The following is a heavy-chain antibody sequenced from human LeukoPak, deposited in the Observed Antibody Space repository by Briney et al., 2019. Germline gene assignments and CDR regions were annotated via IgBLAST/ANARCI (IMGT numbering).Heavy chain of an antibody. CDR1: GFTFSSYG. D-gene: IGHD5-18*01. Sequence: PGGSLRLSCAASGFTFSSYGMHWVRQAPGKGLEWVAVIWYDGSNKYYADSVKGRFTISRDNSKNTLYLQMNSLRAEDTAVYCCARSGYSYGYNPSDYWGQGTLVTVSS. J-gene: IGHJ4*02. CDR3: ARSGYSYGYNPSDY. V-gene: IGHV3-33*01. CDR2: IWYDGSNK.